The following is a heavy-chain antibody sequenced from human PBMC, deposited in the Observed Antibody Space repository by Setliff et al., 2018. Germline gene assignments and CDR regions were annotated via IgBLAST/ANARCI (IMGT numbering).Heavy chain of an antibody. V-gene: IGHV4-59*08. D-gene: IGHD2-15*01. Sequence: SETLSLTCSVSGGSISTYHWSWIRQPPEKGLEWIAYIHYSGSTNQNPSLKSRVTISVDTSKNQFSLKLSSVTAADTAVYYCARLYDFCSGGSCYSGYSGYYYYMDVWGKGTTVTVSS. CDR1: GGSISTYH. CDR3: ARLYDFCSGGSCYSGYSGYYYYMDV. J-gene: IGHJ6*03. CDR2: IHYSGST.